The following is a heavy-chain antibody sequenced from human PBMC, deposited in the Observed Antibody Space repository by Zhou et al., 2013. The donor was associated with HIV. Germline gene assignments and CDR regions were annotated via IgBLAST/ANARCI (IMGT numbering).Heavy chain of an antibody. D-gene: IGHD6-19*01. V-gene: IGHV1-69*05. J-gene: IGHJ3*02. CDR1: GGTFSSYA. CDR3: ATQVGGVSLSFSTDAFDI. CDR2: IIPIFGTA. Sequence: QVQLVQSGAEVKKPGSSVKVSCKASGGTFSSYAISWVRQAPGQGLEWMGGIIPIFGTANYAQKFQGRVTITTDESTSTAYMELSSLRSEDTAVYYCATQVGGVSLSFSTDAFDIWGQGTMVTVSS.